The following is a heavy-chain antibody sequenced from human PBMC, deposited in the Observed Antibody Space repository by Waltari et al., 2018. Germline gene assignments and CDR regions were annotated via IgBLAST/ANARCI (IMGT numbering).Heavy chain of an antibody. CDR1: GGTFSSYA. Sequence: QVQLVQSGAEVKKPGSSVKVSCKASGGTFSSYAISWVRQAPGQGLEWMGRIIPIFGTANSEQKFQGRVTITADKSTSTAYMELSSLRSEDTAVYYCAREGNFVVVVAATDYGMDVWGQGTTVTVSS. D-gene: IGHD2-15*01. CDR3: AREGNFVVVVAATDYGMDV. CDR2: IIPIFGTA. J-gene: IGHJ6*02. V-gene: IGHV1-69*08.